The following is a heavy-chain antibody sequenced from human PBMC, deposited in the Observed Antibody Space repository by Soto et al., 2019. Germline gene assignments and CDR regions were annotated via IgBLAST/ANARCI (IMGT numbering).Heavy chain of an antibody. J-gene: IGHJ6*03. Sequence: ASVKVSCKASGYTFTSYYMHWVRQAPGQGLEWMGIINPSGGSTSYAQKFQGRVTMTRDTYTSTVYMELSSLRSDDTAVYYCAKAGSDWNYQQNYYYYYMDVWGKGTTVTVSS. CDR1: GYTFTSYY. D-gene: IGHD1-7*01. CDR2: INPSGGST. V-gene: IGHV1-46*03. CDR3: AKAGSDWNYQQNYYYYYMDV.